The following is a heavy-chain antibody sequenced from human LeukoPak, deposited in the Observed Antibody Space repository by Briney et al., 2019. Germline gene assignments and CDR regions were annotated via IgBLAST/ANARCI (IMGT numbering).Heavy chain of an antibody. CDR2: IYYGGST. CDR3: ARYHQGFDDY. V-gene: IGHV4-39*07. Sequence: SETLSLTCTVSGGSISSSSYYWGWIRQPPGKGLEWIGSIYYGGSTYSNPSLKSRVTMSVDTSKNQFSLKMNSVTAADTAVYYCARYHQGFDDYWGQGTLVTVSS. CDR1: GGSISSSSYY. D-gene: IGHD3-9*01. J-gene: IGHJ4*02.